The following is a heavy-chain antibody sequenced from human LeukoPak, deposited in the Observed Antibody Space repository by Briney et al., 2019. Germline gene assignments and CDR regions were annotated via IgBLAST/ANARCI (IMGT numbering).Heavy chain of an antibody. CDR3: ARGLSGTVVRRPDY. J-gene: IGHJ4*02. D-gene: IGHD4-23*01. CDR1: GGSFSGYY. CDR2: INHSGST. V-gene: IGHV4-34*01. Sequence: SETLSLTCAVYGGSFSGYYWSWIRQPPGKGLEWIGEINHSGSTNYNPSLKSRVTISVDTSKNQFSLKARSVTAADTAVYYCARGLSGTVVRRPDYWGQGTLVTVSS.